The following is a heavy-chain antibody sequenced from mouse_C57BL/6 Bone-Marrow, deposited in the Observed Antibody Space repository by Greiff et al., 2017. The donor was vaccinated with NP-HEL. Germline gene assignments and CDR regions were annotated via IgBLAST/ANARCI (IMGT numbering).Heavy chain of an antibody. Sequence: VQLQQSGPELVKPGASVKISCKASGYSFTSYYIHWVKQRPGQGLEWIGWIYPGSGNTKYNEKFKGKATLTADTSSSTAYMQLSSLTSEDSAVYYCARDGNSLYFDYWGQGTTLTVSS. D-gene: IGHD2-1*01. CDR1: GYSFTSYY. CDR2: IYPGSGNT. CDR3: ARDGNSLYFDY. J-gene: IGHJ2*01. V-gene: IGHV1-66*01.